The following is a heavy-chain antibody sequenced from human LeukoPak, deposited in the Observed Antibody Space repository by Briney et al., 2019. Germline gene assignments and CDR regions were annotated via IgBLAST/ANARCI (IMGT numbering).Heavy chain of an antibody. Sequence: TGVSLRLSCAASGWTFIICAMSWVRQAPGEGREWGSAISCRVCSKDYADSVKGRFTISRDNSKNTLYLRMDSLRVEDTAVYYCASDGWMGYCGSSDCSSIFDHWGQGTLVAVSS. CDR3: ASDGWMGYCGSSDCSSIFDH. D-gene: IGHD2-2*01. V-gene: IGHV3-23*01. CDR2: ISCRVCSK. J-gene: IGHJ4*02. CDR1: GWTFIICA.